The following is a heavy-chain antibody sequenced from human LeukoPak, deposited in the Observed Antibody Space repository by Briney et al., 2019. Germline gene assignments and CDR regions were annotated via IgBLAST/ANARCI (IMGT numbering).Heavy chain of an antibody. CDR3: ARTTEGGYTYGYFYYYYMDV. V-gene: IGHV4-39*07. CDR2: IYYSGST. J-gene: IGHJ6*03. CDR1: GGSISGTNFY. D-gene: IGHD5-18*01. Sequence: SETLSLTCTVSGGSISGTNFYWGWIRQPPGKGLEWIGSIYYSGSTYYNPSLKSRVTISVDTSKNQFSLKLTSVTAADTAVYYCARTTEGGYTYGYFYYYYMDVWGKGTTVTISS.